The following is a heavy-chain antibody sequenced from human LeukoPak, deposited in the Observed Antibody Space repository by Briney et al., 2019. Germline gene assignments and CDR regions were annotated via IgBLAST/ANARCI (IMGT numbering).Heavy chain of an antibody. V-gene: IGHV3-30*02. CDR1: GFTFSNYG. CDR2: IRYDGSNK. D-gene: IGHD2-2*01. CDR3: AIIPSPPIDNRFGP. J-gene: IGHJ5*02. Sequence: GRSLRLSCAASGFTFSNYGIHWVRQAPGKGLEWVAFIRYDGSNKYYADSVKGRFTISRDNSKNTLYLEMSSLRAEDTAVYYCAIIPSPPIDNRFGPWGQGTLVTVSS.